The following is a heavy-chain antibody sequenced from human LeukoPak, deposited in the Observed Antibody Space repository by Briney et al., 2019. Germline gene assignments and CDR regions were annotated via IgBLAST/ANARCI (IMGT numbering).Heavy chain of an antibody. CDR3: ARAGGGYSSGWGAFDI. CDR2: INPETGGT. CDR1: GYTFTGYY. V-gene: IGHV1-2*02. D-gene: IGHD5-18*01. J-gene: IGHJ3*02. Sequence: GASVKVSCKASGYTFTGYYIHWVRQAPGQGPEWRGWINPETGGTSYAQKFQGRVTMTRDTSISTASMELGRLRSDDTAVYYCARAGGGYSSGWGAFDIWGRGTLVTVSS.